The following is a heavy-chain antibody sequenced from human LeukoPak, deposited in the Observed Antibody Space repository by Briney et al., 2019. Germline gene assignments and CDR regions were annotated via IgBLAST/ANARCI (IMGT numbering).Heavy chain of an antibody. Sequence: SETLSLTCTVSGGSISSYYWSWIRQPPGKGLEWIGYIYYSGSTNYNPSLKSRVTISVDTSKNQFSLKLSSVTAADTAVYYCARELMGASTYWGQGALVTVSS. D-gene: IGHD1-26*01. J-gene: IGHJ4*02. CDR3: ARELMGASTY. CDR2: IYYSGST. V-gene: IGHV4-59*01. CDR1: GGSISSYY.